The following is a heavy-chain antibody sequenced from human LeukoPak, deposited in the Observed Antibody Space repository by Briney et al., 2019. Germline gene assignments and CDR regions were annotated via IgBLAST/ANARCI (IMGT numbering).Heavy chain of an antibody. Sequence: GRSLRLSCAASGFTFSSYSMHWVRQPPGKGLEWLAVISYDGNNKNYGDSVKGRFTISRDNSKNTLSLQMNSMRAEDTAVYYCAKAKGNIGVVLAAPDYWGQGTLVTVSS. CDR2: ISYDGNNK. J-gene: IGHJ4*02. D-gene: IGHD2-2*01. CDR1: GFTFSSYS. CDR3: AKAKGNIGVVLAAPDY. V-gene: IGHV3-30*18.